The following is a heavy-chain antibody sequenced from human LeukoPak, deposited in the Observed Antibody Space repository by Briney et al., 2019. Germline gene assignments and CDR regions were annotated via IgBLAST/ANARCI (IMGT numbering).Heavy chain of an antibody. J-gene: IGHJ6*02. CDR1: GFTFNNYA. V-gene: IGHV3-23*01. CDR2: ISGSGGST. Sequence: PGGSLRLSCAASGFTFNNYAMNWVRQAPGRGLEWVSAISGSGGSTYYADSVKGRFTISRDNSKNTLYLQMNSLRAEDTAVYYCAKVKDDTPPYYYYGMDVWGQGTTVTVSS. D-gene: IGHD3-9*01. CDR3: AKVKDDTPPYYYYGMDV.